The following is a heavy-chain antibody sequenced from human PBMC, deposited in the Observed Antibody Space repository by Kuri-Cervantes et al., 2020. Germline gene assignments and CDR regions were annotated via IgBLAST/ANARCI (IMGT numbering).Heavy chain of an antibody. D-gene: IGHD3-10*01. Sequence: GGSLRLSCAASGFTFSNYAMSWVRQAPGKGLEWVDFIRSKAYGGTTQYAASVKGRFTISRDDSKSIAYLQMNSLKTEDTAVYYCTGGYNQKYYFDYWGQGTLVTVSS. J-gene: IGHJ4*02. V-gene: IGHV3-49*04. CDR1: GFTFSNYA. CDR2: IRSKAYGGTT. CDR3: TGGYNQKYYFDY.